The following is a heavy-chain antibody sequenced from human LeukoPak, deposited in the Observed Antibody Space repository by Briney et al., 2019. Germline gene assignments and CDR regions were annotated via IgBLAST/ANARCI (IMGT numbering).Heavy chain of an antibody. Sequence: GGSLRLSCATSGFTFTRYAMSWVRQAPGRGLDWLSSVSGNGQSTFYADSVQGRFTISRDNPKNTLYLQMNSLRAEDTAVYFCAKRGVVIRVFLVGFHKEAYYFDSWGQGALVTVSS. J-gene: IGHJ4*02. V-gene: IGHV3-23*01. D-gene: IGHD3-10*01. CDR3: AKRGVVIRVFLVGFHKEAYYFDS. CDR2: VSGNGQST. CDR1: GFTFTRYA.